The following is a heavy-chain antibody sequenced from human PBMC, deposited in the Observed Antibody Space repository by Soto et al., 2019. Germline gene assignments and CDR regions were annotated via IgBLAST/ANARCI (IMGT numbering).Heavy chain of an antibody. V-gene: IGHV1-18*01. CDR2: ISAYNGNT. CDR3: ARVLGRTWIQLSGGMDV. Sequence: ASVKVSCKASGYTFTSYGISWVRQAPGQGLEWMGWISAYNGNTNYAQKLQGRVTMTTDTSTSTAYMELRSLRSDDTAVYYCARVLGRTWIQLSGGMDVWGQGTTVTVSS. D-gene: IGHD5-18*01. J-gene: IGHJ6*02. CDR1: GYTFTSYG.